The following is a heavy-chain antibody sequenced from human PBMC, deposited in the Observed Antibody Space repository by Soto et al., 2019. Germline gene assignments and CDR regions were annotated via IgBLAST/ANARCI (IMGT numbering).Heavy chain of an antibody. J-gene: IGHJ4*02. CDR2: IYTGGST. CDR3: ARATRYFGSFDA. Sequence: EVQVVESGGGLVVPGGSLRLSCAASGFNVSNNYMTWFRQAPGKGLEWVSIIYTGGSTYYGQSVKGRSTISRDSSKNTVFLPVNSLRGEDTAVYYCARATRYFGSFDAWGQGTLVTVSS. D-gene: IGHD1-1*01. CDR1: GFNVSNNY. V-gene: IGHV3-53*01.